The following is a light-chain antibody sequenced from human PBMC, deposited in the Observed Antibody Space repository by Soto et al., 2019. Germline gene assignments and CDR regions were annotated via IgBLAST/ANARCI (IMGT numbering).Light chain of an antibody. Sequence: EIVLTQSPGTLSLSPGDRATLSCRASQTVTGNYLAWYQQKPGQAPRLLIYDASNRATGIPDRFSGSGSGTDFTLTITGLEPEDFAVYYCQQFHISRTFGQGTKVDIK. V-gene: IGKV3-20*01. CDR3: QQFHISRT. CDR1: QTVTGNY. CDR2: DAS. J-gene: IGKJ1*01.